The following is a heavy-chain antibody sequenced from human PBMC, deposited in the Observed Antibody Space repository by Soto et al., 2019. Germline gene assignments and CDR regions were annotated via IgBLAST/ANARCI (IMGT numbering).Heavy chain of an antibody. Sequence: PXETLSLPCAVSGGSISGSYYDWGWLRQSPGKVPEWIVSVFYTGFTSYNPSLESRVSVSVDTSKNQFSLKVSGVSAADTAVYYCATSQKGYNWNYFDNWGQGALVTVSS. CDR2: VFYTGFT. D-gene: IGHD1-20*01. V-gene: IGHV4-39*01. CDR3: ATSQKGYNWNYFDN. J-gene: IGHJ4*02. CDR1: GGSISGSYYD.